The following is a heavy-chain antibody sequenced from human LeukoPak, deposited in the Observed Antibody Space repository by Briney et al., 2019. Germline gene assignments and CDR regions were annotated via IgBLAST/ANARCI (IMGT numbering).Heavy chain of an antibody. Sequence: SETLSLTCTVSGYSISSGYYWGWIRQPPGKGLECIGTMYHSGSTFYNPSLKSRVTISVDTSKNQFSLKLTSMTAADTAVYYCARAYYYDSSGYSYWGQGTLVTVSS. CDR1: GYSISSGYY. V-gene: IGHV4-38-2*02. CDR2: MYHSGST. CDR3: ARAYYYDSSGYSY. D-gene: IGHD3-22*01. J-gene: IGHJ4*02.